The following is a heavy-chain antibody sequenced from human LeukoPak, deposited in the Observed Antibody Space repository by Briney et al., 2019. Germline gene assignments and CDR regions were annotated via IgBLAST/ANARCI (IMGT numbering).Heavy chain of an antibody. CDR2: LSYDGSNK. V-gene: IGHV3-30*18. CDR3: AKDPGGCTNGVCSEEGLFDP. J-gene: IGHJ5*02. CDR1: GFTFSSYG. D-gene: IGHD2-8*01. Sequence: GGSLRLSCAASGFTFSSYGMHWVRQAPGKGLEWVAVLSYDGSNKYYADSVKGRFTISRDNSKNTLYLQMNSLRAEDMAVYYCAKDPGGCTNGVCSEEGLFDPWGQGTLVTVSS.